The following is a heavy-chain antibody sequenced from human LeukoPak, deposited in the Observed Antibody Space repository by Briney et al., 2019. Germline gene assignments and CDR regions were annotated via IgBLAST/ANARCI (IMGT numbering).Heavy chain of an antibody. CDR1: GFTFSGSA. Sequence: GGSLRLSCAASGFTFSGSAMHWVRQASGKGLEWVGRIRSKANSYATAYAASVKGRFTISRDDSKNTAYLQMNSLKTEDTALYYCAKGGKWDVTPFDYWGQGTLVTVFS. D-gene: IGHD1-26*01. CDR2: IRSKANSYAT. CDR3: AKGGKWDVTPFDY. J-gene: IGHJ4*02. V-gene: IGHV3-73*01.